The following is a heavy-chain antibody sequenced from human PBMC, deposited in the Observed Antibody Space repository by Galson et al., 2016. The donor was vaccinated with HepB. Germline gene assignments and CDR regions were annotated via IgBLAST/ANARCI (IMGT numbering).Heavy chain of an antibody. CDR2: IWYDGSQK. Sequence: SLRLSCAASGFIFSGSGMHWVRQAPGKGLEWLAVIWYDGSQKYYIDSVKGRFTISRDNSKNMLYLEMNNLRDEDTAVYSCARISGYNHVDYWGQGTLVTVSS. V-gene: IGHV3-33*01. J-gene: IGHJ4*02. D-gene: IGHD1-1*01. CDR1: GFIFSGSG. CDR3: ARISGYNHVDY.